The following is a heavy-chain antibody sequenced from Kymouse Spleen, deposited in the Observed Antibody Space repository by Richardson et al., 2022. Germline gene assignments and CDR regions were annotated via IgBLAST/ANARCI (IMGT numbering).Heavy chain of an antibody. Sequence: QVQLQQWGAGLLKPSETLSLTCAVYGGSFSGYYWSWIRQPPGKGLEWIGEINHSGSTNYNPSLKSRVTISVDTSKNQFSLKLSSVTAADTAVYYCARGGEAVAGAWDWFDPWGQGTLVTVSS. CDR2: INHSGST. D-gene: IGHD6-19*01. J-gene: IGHJ5*02. CDR1: GGSFSGYY. V-gene: IGHV4-34*01. CDR3: ARGGEAVAGAWDWFDP.